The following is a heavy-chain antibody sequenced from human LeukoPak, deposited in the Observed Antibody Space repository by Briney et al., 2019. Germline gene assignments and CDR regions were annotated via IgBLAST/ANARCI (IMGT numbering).Heavy chain of an antibody. CDR2: INHSGST. J-gene: IGHJ4*02. CDR1: GGSFSGYY. V-gene: IGHV4-34*01. D-gene: IGHD5-18*01. CDR3: ARDGGYSYGHFDY. Sequence: SETLSLTCAVYGGSFSGYYWSWIRQPPGKGLEWIGEINHSGSTNYNPSLKSRVTISVDTSKNQFSLKLSSVTAADTAVYYCARDGGYSYGHFDYWGQGTLVTVSS.